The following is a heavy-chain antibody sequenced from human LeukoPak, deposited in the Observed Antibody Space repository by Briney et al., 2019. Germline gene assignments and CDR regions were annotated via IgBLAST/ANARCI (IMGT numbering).Heavy chain of an antibody. CDR3: ARLAICSSTSCFRYFDY. Sequence: GWSLRLSCAASGFTFSSYSMNWVRQAPGKGLEGVSYISSSSSTIYYADSVKGRFTICRDNAKNSLYLQMNSLRAEDTAVYYCARLAICSSTSCFRYFDYWGQGTLVTVSS. D-gene: IGHD2-2*01. CDR1: GFTFSSYS. V-gene: IGHV3-48*04. J-gene: IGHJ4*02. CDR2: ISSSSSTI.